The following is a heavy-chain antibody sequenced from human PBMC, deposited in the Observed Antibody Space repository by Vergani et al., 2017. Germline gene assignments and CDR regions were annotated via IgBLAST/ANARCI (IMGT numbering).Heavy chain of an antibody. Sequence: QITLKESGPTLVKPTQTLTLTCTFSGFSLSTSGVGVGWIRQPTGKALEWLALIYWNDDKRYSPSLKSRLTITKDTSKNQVVLTMTNMDPVDTATYYCARILVGIAVAGAPDAFDIWGQGTMVTVSS. J-gene: IGHJ3*02. CDR1: GFSLSTSGVG. CDR2: IYWNDDK. D-gene: IGHD6-19*01. V-gene: IGHV2-5*01. CDR3: ARILVGIAVAGAPDAFDI.